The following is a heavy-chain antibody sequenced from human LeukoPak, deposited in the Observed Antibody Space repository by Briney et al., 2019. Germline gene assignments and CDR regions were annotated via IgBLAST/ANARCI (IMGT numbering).Heavy chain of an antibody. V-gene: IGHV3-23*01. CDR1: GFTFSSYA. Sequence: GGSLRLSCAASGFTFSSYAMSWVRQAPGKGLEWVSAISVSGGSTYYADFVKGRFTISRDNSKNTLYLQMNSLRAEDTAVYYCAKDPGYDYVWGSYRHFDYWGQGTLVTVSS. D-gene: IGHD3-16*02. J-gene: IGHJ4*02. CDR2: ISVSGGST. CDR3: AKDPGYDYVWGSYRHFDY.